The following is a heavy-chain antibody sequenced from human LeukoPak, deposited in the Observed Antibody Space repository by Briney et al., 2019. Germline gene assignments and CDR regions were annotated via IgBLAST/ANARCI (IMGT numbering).Heavy chain of an antibody. V-gene: IGHV1-2*02. CDR3: VRLSAP. CDR2: IDPKNGDT. Sequence: GASVKVSCKTSGYPFSDYYIHWIRQASGQGLESMGWIDPKNGDTKYAQRSQGRLTISMDTSIDTVYMELSSLRYDDTAVYYCVRLSAPWGQGTLVTVSS. J-gene: IGHJ5*02. CDR1: GYPFSDYY.